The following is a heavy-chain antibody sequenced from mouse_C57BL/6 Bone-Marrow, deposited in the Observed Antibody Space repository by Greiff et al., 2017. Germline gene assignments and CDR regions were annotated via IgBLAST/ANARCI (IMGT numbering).Heavy chain of an antibody. CDR2: INPNNGGT. CDR1: GYTFTDYN. J-gene: IGHJ4*01. CDR3: ARSDYYGSSLSYAMDY. D-gene: IGHD1-1*01. Sequence: VQLQQSGPELVKPGASVKIPCKASGYTFTDYNMDWVKQSHGKSLEWIGDINPNNGGTIYNQKFKGKATLTVDKSSSTAYMELRSLTSEDTAVYYCARSDYYGSSLSYAMDYWGQGTSVTVSS. V-gene: IGHV1-18*01.